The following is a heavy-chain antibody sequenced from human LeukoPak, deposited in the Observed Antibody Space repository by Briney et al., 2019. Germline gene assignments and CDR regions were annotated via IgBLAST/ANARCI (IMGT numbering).Heavy chain of an antibody. D-gene: IGHD6-13*01. CDR1: GYTFTSYD. Sequence: GASVKVSCKASGYTFTSYDINWVRQATGQGLEWMGWMNPNSGNTGHAQKFQGRVTMTRNTSISTAYMELSSLRSEDTAVYYCARGLYSSSQQPRWGQGTLVTVSS. J-gene: IGHJ4*02. CDR3: ARGLYSSSQQPR. CDR2: MNPNSGNT. V-gene: IGHV1-8*01.